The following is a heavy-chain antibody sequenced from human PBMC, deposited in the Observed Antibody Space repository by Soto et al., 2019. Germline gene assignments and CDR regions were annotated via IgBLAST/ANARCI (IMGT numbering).Heavy chain of an antibody. D-gene: IGHD6-6*01. Sequence: SETLSLTCTVSGGSISSYYWSWIRQPPGKGLEWIGYIYYSGSTNYNPSLKSRVTISVDTSKNQFSLKLGSVTAADTAVYYCARDLQQLVLPLGYWGQGTLVTVSS. CDR2: IYYSGST. J-gene: IGHJ4*02. CDR1: GGSISSYY. V-gene: IGHV4-59*01. CDR3: ARDLQQLVLPLGY.